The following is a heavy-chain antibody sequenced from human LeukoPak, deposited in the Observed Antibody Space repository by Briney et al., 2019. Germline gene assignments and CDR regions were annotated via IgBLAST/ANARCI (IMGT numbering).Heavy chain of an antibody. CDR2: INRDGSST. CDR1: GLTFGNYW. Sequence: GGPLRLSCAAPGLTFGNYWITWVRQAPGRGPVWVSRINRDGSSTSYAASVQGRFTISRDNAKNTLFLQMNSLRVEDTAVYYCASTNRLDYWGQGTLVTVSS. D-gene: IGHD2/OR15-2a*01. V-gene: IGHV3-74*01. CDR3: ASTNRLDY. J-gene: IGHJ4*02.